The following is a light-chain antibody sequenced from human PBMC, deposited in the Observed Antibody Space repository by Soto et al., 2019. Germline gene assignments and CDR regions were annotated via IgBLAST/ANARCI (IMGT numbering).Light chain of an antibody. CDR2: LAS. J-gene: IGKJ1*01. CDR3: QQTYKTPLT. Sequence: DIQMTXSPSXXSSXXFFIVTXXCRASQSISNYLNWYQQRPGKAPKLLIYLASSLSSGVPSKFSGSGSGTDFTLTISVLQPEDSATYYCQQTYKTPLTFGQGTKVDIK. CDR1: QSISNY. V-gene: IGKV1-39*01.